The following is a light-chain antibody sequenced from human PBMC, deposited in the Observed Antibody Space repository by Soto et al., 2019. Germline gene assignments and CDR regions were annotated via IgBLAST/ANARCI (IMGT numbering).Light chain of an antibody. CDR3: SSYTSRTTLV. J-gene: IGLJ1*01. Sequence: QSVLTQPASVSGSPGQSMTISCTGTSSDVGGYNYVSWYQQHPGRAPKLMIYEVSNRPSGVSNRFSGSKSGNTVSLTISGLQAEDEADYYCSSYTSRTTLVFGTGTKVTVL. CDR2: EVS. CDR1: SSDVGGYNY. V-gene: IGLV2-14*01.